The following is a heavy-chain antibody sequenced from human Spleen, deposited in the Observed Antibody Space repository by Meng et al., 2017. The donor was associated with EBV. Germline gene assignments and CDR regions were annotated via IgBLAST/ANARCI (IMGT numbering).Heavy chain of an antibody. CDR2: VEPRANKYAT. CDR1: GSPVSVSS. CDR3: WGDLKYGSY. J-gene: IGHJ4*02. Sequence: VVVGAGVVQAGVAPQLSCGGHGSPVSVSSMYWARQAPGNGLEWVGSVEPRANKYATVYATSVRGRFSVSRDDSKNTAYLQMNNLKSEDTALYYCWGDLKYGSYWGQGTLVTVSS. D-gene: IGHD3-10*01. V-gene: IGHV3-73*02.